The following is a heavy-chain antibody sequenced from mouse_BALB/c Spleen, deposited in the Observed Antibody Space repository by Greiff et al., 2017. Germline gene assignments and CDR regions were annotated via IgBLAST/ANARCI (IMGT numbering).Heavy chain of an antibody. D-gene: IGHD3-3*01. Sequence: LVEPGASVKIPCKASGYTFTDYNMDWVKQSHGKSLEWIGDINPNNGGTIYNQKFKGKATLTVDKSSSTAYMELRSLTSEDTAVYYCARWRDVGGFAYWGQGTLVTVSA. CDR1: GYTFTDYN. J-gene: IGHJ3*01. CDR2: INPNNGGT. V-gene: IGHV1-18*01. CDR3: ARWRDVGGFAY.